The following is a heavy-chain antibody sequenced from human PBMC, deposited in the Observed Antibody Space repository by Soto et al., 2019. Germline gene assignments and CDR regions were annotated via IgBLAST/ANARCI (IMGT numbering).Heavy chain of an antibody. CDR3: ARKAHYGSGTYFDY. J-gene: IGHJ4*02. Sequence: ASLKVSCKASGFIFTNNGISWVRQAPGQGLEWMGWTSAYNSNTNYAQNFQGRVTMTTDTSTSTAYMELRSLRSDDTAVYYCARKAHYGSGTYFDYWAQGTLVNVSS. D-gene: IGHD3-10*01. V-gene: IGHV1-18*01. CDR1: GFIFTNNG. CDR2: TSAYNSNT.